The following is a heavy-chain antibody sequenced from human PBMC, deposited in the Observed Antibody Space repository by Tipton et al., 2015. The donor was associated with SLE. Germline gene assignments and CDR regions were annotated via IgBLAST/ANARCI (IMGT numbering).Heavy chain of an antibody. CDR2: IIPIFGTA. V-gene: IGHV1-69*05. Sequence: QSGAEVKKPGSSVKVSCKASGGTFSSYAISWVRQAPGQGLEWMGGIIPIFGTANYAQKFQGRVTITTDESTSTAYMELSSLRSDDTAVYYCARDTIFGVVPPNAFDIWGQGTMVTVSS. D-gene: IGHD3-3*01. CDR1: GGTFSSYA. CDR3: ARDTIFGVVPPNAFDI. J-gene: IGHJ3*02.